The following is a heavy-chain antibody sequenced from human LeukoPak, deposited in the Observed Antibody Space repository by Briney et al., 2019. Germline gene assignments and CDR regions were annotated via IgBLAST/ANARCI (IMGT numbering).Heavy chain of an antibody. J-gene: IGHJ6*02. Sequence: GGSLRLSCAASGFTFSGSTMHWVRQASGKGLEWVGRIRSKANSYATAYAASVKGRFTISRDDSKNTAFLQMNSLEAEDTAVYYCTRGGHNNYYDGMDVWGQGTTVIVSS. CDR2: IRSKANSYAT. D-gene: IGHD5-24*01. CDR1: GFTFSGST. V-gene: IGHV3-73*01. CDR3: TRGGHNNYYDGMDV.